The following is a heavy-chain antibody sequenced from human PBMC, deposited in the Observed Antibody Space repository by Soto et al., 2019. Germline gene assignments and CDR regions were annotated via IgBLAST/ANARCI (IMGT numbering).Heavy chain of an antibody. V-gene: IGHV4-59*01. CDR1: GGSISSYY. Sequence: SETLSLTCTVSGGSISSYYWSWIRQPPGKGLEWIGYIYYSGSTNYNPSLKSRVTISVDTSKNQFSLKLSSVTAADTAVYYCARDGYNSDGYYYYGMDVWGQGTTVTVSS. CDR2: IYYSGST. J-gene: IGHJ6*02. CDR3: ARDGYNSDGYYYYGMDV. D-gene: IGHD5-12*01.